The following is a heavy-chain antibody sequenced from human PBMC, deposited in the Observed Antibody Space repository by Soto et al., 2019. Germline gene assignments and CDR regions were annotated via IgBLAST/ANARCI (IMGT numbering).Heavy chain of an antibody. V-gene: IGHV1-8*01. CDR1: GYTFTSYD. CDR2: MNPNSGNT. J-gene: IGHJ3*02. CDR3: VRNRRADYGDPGGDDAFDI. D-gene: IGHD4-17*01. Sequence: QVQLVQSGAEVKKPGASVKVSCKASGYTFTSYDINWVRQATGQGLEWMGWMNPNSGNTGYAQKFQGRVTMTRNTSISTAYMELSSLRSEDTAVYYCVRNRRADYGDPGGDDAFDIWGQGTMVTVSS.